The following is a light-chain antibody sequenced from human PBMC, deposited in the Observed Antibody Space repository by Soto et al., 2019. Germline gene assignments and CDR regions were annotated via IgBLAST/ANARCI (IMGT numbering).Light chain of an antibody. CDR3: QQYTNWPFT. CDR1: QSVNSN. V-gene: IGKV3-15*01. J-gene: IGKJ3*01. CDR2: GAS. Sequence: EIMMTQSPVTLSVSPGERATLSCRASQSVNSNLAWYQQKPGQAPRLLIYGASTRATGIPASFIGNGSGTEFTLPASSIQTEDFAVYYFQQYTNWPFTFGPGPKVDIK.